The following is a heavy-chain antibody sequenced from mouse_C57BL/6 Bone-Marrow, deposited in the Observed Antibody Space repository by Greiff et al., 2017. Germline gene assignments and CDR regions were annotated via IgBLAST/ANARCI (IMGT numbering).Heavy chain of an antibody. D-gene: IGHD2-5*01. J-gene: IGHJ4*01. V-gene: IGHV1-5*01. CDR1: GYTFTSYW. Sequence: EVQLQESGTVLARPGASVKMSCKTSGYTFTSYWMHWVKQRPGQGLEWIGAIYPGNSDTSYNQKFKGKAKLTAVTSASTAYMELSSLTNEDYAVYYCTRGSNYIYYYAMDYWGQGTSVTVSS. CDR3: TRGSNYIYYYAMDY. CDR2: IYPGNSDT.